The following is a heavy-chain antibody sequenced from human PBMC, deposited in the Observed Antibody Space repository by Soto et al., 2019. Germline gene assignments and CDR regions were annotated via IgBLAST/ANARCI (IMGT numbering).Heavy chain of an antibody. CDR2: IYYSGST. D-gene: IGHD3-10*01. CDR1: GGSISSYY. J-gene: IGHJ4*02. Sequence: SETLSLTCAVSGGSISSYYWSWIRQPPGKGLEWIGYIYYSGSTNYNPSLKSRVTISVDTSKNQFSLKLSSVTAADTAVYYCARSSYFDYWGQGTLVTVSS. CDR3: ARSSYFDY. V-gene: IGHV4-59*01.